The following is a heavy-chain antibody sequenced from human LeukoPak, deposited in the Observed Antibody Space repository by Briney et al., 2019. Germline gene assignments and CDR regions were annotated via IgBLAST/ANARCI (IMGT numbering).Heavy chain of an antibody. CDR2: IWYDGSNK. CDR3: ASGKTYYYDSSDSGDAFDI. J-gene: IGHJ3*02. D-gene: IGHD3-22*01. Sequence: GSLRLSFAASGFPFNSYGMHWVRQAPGKGLEGVADIWYDGSNKYYADSVKGRFTISRDTSKNTVSLQMTGLRADDTAVYYCASGKTYYYDSSDSGDAFDIWGQGTMVTVSS. CDR1: GFPFNSYG. V-gene: IGHV3-33*01.